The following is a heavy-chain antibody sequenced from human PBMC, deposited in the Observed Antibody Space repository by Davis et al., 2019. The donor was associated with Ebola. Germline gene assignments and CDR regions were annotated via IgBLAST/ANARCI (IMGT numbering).Heavy chain of an antibody. J-gene: IGHJ6*02. CDR2: INHSGST. CDR3: ARDLMTTLGIGYSMDV. Sequence: SETLSLTCAVYGGSFSGYYWSWIRQPPGKGLEWIGEINHSGSTNYNPSLKSRVTISVDTSKNQFSLKLSSVTAADTAVYYCARDLMTTLGIGYSMDVWGQGTTVTVSS. D-gene: IGHD4-11*01. CDR1: GGSFSGYY. V-gene: IGHV4-34*01.